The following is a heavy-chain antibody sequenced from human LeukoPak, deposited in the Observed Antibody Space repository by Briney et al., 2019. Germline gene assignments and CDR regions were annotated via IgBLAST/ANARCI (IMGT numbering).Heavy chain of an antibody. D-gene: IGHD6-13*01. CDR3: TTAGSIDSSSSIDY. CDR1: GFTFSTYW. J-gene: IGHJ4*02. CDR2: IKSKTDGGTT. Sequence: PGGSLRLSCAASGFTFSTYWVHWVRQAPGKGLEWVGRIKSKTDGGTTDYAAPVKGRFTISRGDSKNTLYLQMNSLKTEDTAVYYCTTAGSIDSSSSIDYWGQGTLVTVSS. V-gene: IGHV3-15*01.